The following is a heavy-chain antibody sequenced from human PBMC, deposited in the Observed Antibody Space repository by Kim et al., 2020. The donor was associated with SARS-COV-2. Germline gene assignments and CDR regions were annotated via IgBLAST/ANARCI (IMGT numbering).Heavy chain of an antibody. CDR1: GFTFSSYS. D-gene: IGHD5-18*01. CDR2: ISSSSSYI. Sequence: GGSLRLSCAASGFTFSSYSMNWVRQAPGKGLEWVSSISSSSSYIYYVDSVKGRFPISRDNAKNSLYLQMNSLRAEDTAVYYCARVVSPSWIQLWLRAFDIWGQGTIVTVSS. CDR3: ARVVSPSWIQLWLRAFDI. J-gene: IGHJ3*02. V-gene: IGHV3-21*01.